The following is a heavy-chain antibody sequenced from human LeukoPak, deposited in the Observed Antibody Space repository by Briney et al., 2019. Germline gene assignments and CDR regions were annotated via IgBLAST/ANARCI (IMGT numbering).Heavy chain of an antibody. CDR2: ISSDGSNK. CDR3: ARGYSDAFDI. V-gene: IGHV3-30*03. CDR1: GFIFGSHG. D-gene: IGHD3-22*01. J-gene: IGHJ3*02. Sequence: GGSLRLSCTTSGFIFGSHGMHWVRQAPGKGLEWVAVISSDGSNKYYADSVKGRFTVSRDNSKNTLSLQMNSLRAEDTAAYYCARGYSDAFDIWGQGTMVTVSS.